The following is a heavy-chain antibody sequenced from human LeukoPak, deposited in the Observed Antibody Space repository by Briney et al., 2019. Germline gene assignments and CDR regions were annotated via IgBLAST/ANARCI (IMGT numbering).Heavy chain of an antibody. Sequence: GGSLRLSCAASGFTFSSYSMNWVRQAPGKGLEWVSSISSSSSYIYYADSVKGRFTISRDNAKNSLYLQMNSLRAEDTAVYYCARLRLRFKSNGQSTSYEAVDIWGQGTAVTVSS. D-gene: IGHD5-12*01. V-gene: IGHV3-21*04. J-gene: IGHJ3*02. CDR3: ARLRLRFKSNGQSTSYEAVDI. CDR2: ISSSSSYI. CDR1: GFTFSSYS.